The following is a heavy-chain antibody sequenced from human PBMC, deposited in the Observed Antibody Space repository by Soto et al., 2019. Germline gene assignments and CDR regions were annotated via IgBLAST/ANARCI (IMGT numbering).Heavy chain of an antibody. J-gene: IGHJ4*02. Sequence: GASMEIACEGYGDAFADYCSAWVRPMPGKGLEWMGIIFPDDSDTKYSPSFQGQVTISADRSINTAYLQWSSLKASDGAMYYCGRLDDSGTVIEYWGQGNRVTVSS. D-gene: IGHD1-26*01. CDR3: GRLDDSGTVIEY. CDR2: IFPDDSDT. CDR1: GDAFADYC. V-gene: IGHV5-51*01.